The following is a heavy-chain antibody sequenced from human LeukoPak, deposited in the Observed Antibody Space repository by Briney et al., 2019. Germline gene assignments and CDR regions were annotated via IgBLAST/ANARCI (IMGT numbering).Heavy chain of an antibody. V-gene: IGHV4-39*07. J-gene: IGHJ4*02. Sequence: SETLSLTCTVSGGSISSSSYYWGWIRQPPGKGLEWIGSIYYSGSTYYNPSLKSRVTISVDTSKNQFSLKLSSVTAADTAVYYCAREQLYYYDSSGRGVDYRGQGTLVTVSS. D-gene: IGHD3-22*01. CDR3: AREQLYYYDSSGRGVDY. CDR1: GGSISSSSYY. CDR2: IYYSGST.